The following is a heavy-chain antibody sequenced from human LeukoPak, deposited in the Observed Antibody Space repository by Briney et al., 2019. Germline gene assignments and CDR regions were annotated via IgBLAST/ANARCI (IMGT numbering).Heavy chain of an antibody. CDR3: AREDRRDNWNERWFDN. Sequence: SVKVSCKASGGTFSSYAISWVREAPGQGGEWMGGIIPIFGTANYAQKPQSTVTITPDETPSTAYMELSSLRAPGTALYYSAREDRRDNWNERWFDNRGQGTLVTVS. D-gene: IGHD1-1*01. V-gene: IGHV1-69*13. J-gene: IGHJ5*02. CDR2: IIPIFGTA. CDR1: GGTFSSYA.